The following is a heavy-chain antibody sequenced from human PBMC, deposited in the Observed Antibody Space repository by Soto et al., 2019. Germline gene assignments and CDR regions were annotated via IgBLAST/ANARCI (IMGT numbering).Heavy chain of an antibody. CDR1: GFTFSSYS. CDR2: ISSSSSYI. CDR3: ARGIYGSGSYYYYYMDV. V-gene: IGHV3-21*01. Sequence: GGSLRLSCAASGFTFSSYSMNWVRQAPGKGLEWVSSISSSSSYIYYADSVKGRFTISRDNAKNSLYLQMNSLRAEDTAVYYCARGIYGSGSYYYYYMDVWGKGTTVTVSS. D-gene: IGHD3-10*01. J-gene: IGHJ6*03.